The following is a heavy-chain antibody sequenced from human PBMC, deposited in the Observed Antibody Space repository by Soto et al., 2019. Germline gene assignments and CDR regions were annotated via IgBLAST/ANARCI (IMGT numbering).Heavy chain of an antibody. CDR3: ARWGPYCSSASCYYYYYGMDV. CDR2: IIPIFGTA. V-gene: IGHV1-69*13. Sequence: ASVKVSCKASGGTFSSYAISWVRQAPGQGLEWMGGIIPIFGTANYAQKFQGRVTITADESTSTAYMELSSLRSEDTAVYYCARWGPYCSSASCYYYYYGMDVWGQGTTVTVSS. CDR1: GGTFSSYA. J-gene: IGHJ6*02. D-gene: IGHD2-2*01.